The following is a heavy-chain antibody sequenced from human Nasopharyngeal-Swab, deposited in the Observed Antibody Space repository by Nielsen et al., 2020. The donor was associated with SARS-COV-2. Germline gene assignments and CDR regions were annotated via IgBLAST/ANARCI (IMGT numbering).Heavy chain of an antibody. Sequence: GESLKISCAASGFTFSSYAMHWVRQAPGKGLECVAVISYDGSNKYYADSVKGRLTISRDNSKNTLSLQMNSLRAEYTAVYYCASSPLDSSGYYYGLDYWGQGTLVTVSS. V-gene: IGHV3-30-3*01. CDR2: ISYDGSNK. J-gene: IGHJ4*02. CDR3: ASSPLDSSGYYYGLDY. D-gene: IGHD3-22*01. CDR1: GFTFSSYA.